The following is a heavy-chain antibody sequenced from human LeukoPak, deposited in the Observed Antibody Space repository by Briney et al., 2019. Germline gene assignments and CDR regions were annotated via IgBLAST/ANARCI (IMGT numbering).Heavy chain of an antibody. CDR2: INPNSGGT. J-gene: IGHJ5*02. V-gene: IGHV1-2*02. CDR1: GYTFTGYY. CDR3: ARVGSCSSTSCYENWFDP. D-gene: IGHD2-2*01. Sequence: ASVKVSCKASGYTFTGYYMHRVRQAPGQGLEWMGWINPNSGGTNYAQKFQGRVTMTRDTPISTAYMELSRLRSDDTAVYYCARVGSCSSTSCYENWFDPWGQGTLVTVSS.